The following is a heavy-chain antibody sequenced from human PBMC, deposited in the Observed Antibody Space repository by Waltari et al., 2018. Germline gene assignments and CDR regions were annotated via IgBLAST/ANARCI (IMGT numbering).Heavy chain of an antibody. Sequence: QVQLQESGQGLVKPAQTLSLTCTFPGGSLSIGGYYWSWIRQHPGKGLEWIGYIYYSGSTYYNPSLKSRVTISVDTSKNQFSLKLSSVTAADTAVYYCARGGYDFTNWFDPWGQGTLVTVSS. CDR2: IYYSGST. CDR1: GGSLSIGGYY. J-gene: IGHJ5*02. CDR3: ARGGYDFTNWFDP. D-gene: IGHD5-12*01. V-gene: IGHV4-31*03.